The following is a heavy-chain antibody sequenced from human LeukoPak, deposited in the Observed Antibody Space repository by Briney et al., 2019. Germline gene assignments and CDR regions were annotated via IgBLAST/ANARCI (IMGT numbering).Heavy chain of an antibody. D-gene: IGHD2-2*01. Sequence: QSGGSLRLSCAASGFTFSSYSMNWVRQAPGKGLEWISYISSRSSGSIIYYADSVKGRFTISRDNAKNSLYLQMNSLRAEDTAVYYCAREGYCSSAACYPNWFDPWGQGTLVTVSS. CDR2: ISSRSSGSII. CDR3: AREGYCSSAACYPNWFDP. V-gene: IGHV3-48*04. J-gene: IGHJ5*02. CDR1: GFTFSSYS.